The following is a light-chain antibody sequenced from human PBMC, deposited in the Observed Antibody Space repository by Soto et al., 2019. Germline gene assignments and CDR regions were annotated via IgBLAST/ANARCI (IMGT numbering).Light chain of an antibody. CDR3: QQSYSTPPWT. Sequence: DIQMTQSASSLSASVGDRVIITCRASQRISNYLNWYQHKSGKAPKLLIYAASSLESGVPSRFSGSGSGTDFTLTISSLQPEDFATYYCQQSYSTPPWTFGQGTKVDIK. CDR1: QRISNY. V-gene: IGKV1-39*01. J-gene: IGKJ1*01. CDR2: AAS.